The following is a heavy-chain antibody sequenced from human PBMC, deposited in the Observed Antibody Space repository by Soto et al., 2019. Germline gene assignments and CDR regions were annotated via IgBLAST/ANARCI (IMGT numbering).Heavy chain of an antibody. CDR2: ISGSGDST. Sequence: EVQLLESGGGLVQPGGSLRLSCAASGFTFSGYAMNWIRQAPGKGLEWVSVISGSGDSTYYVDSVKGRFTISRDNSKNTLYLQMNSLRAEDTAVYYCAKEQGYSYGVFDYWGQGTLVTVSS. CDR3: AKEQGYSYGVFDY. D-gene: IGHD5-18*01. CDR1: GFTFSGYA. J-gene: IGHJ4*02. V-gene: IGHV3-23*01.